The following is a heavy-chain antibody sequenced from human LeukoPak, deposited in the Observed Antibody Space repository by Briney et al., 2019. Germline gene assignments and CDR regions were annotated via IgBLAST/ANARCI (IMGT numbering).Heavy chain of an antibody. CDR3: ARLGYDILTGYYSGY. D-gene: IGHD3-9*01. Sequence: ASVKVSCQVSGYTFTGYYMHWVRQAPGQGLEWMGRINPNSGGTNYAQKFQGRVTMTRDTSTSTAYMELSRLRSDDTAVYYCARLGYDILTGYYSGYWGQGTLVTVSS. V-gene: IGHV1-2*06. CDR2: INPNSGGT. CDR1: GYTFTGYY. J-gene: IGHJ4*02.